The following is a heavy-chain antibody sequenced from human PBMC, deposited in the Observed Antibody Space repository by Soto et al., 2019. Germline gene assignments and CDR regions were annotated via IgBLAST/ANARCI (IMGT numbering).Heavy chain of an antibody. D-gene: IGHD1-20*01. V-gene: IGHV3-30-3*01. CDR2: ISYDGSNK. J-gene: IGHJ4*02. CDR3: ARGSMYNWNQSPPDS. Sequence: PGGSLRLSCAVSGFTFKTYTFHWGRQPPGKGLEWVAVISYDGSNKYYADSVKGRFTVSRDNSKSTLFLQMNSLTPEDTAVYYCARGSMYNWNQSPPDSWGQGTRVTAPQ. CDR1: GFTFKTYT.